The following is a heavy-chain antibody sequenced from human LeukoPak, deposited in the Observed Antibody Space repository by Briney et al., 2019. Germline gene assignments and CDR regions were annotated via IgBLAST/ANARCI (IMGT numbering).Heavy chain of an antibody. D-gene: IGHD3/OR15-3a*01. V-gene: IGHV4-61*01. CDR1: GDSVSSGSYY. CDR2: IYYSGST. CDR3: ARGRPDFWTNFYTYFLDS. Sequence: SETLSLTCTVSGDSVSSGSYYWTWIRQPPGKGLEWIGYIYYSGSTNYNPSLKSRVAISLDTSKNQFSLRLSSVTAADTAIYYCARGRPDFWTNFYTYFLDSWGQGTLVTVSS. J-gene: IGHJ4*02.